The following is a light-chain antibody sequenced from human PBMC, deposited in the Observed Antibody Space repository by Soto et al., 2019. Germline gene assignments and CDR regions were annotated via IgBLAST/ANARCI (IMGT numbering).Light chain of an antibody. Sequence: QSALTQPASVSGSPGQSITISCTGTSSDVGGYNYVSWYQQHPGKAPKLIIYEVSNRPSGVSNRFSGYKSGDTASLTISGLHAEDEADYYCSSYTSSSTLYVFGTGTKVTVL. CDR3: SSYTSSSTLYV. J-gene: IGLJ1*01. V-gene: IGLV2-14*01. CDR2: EVS. CDR1: SSDVGGYNY.